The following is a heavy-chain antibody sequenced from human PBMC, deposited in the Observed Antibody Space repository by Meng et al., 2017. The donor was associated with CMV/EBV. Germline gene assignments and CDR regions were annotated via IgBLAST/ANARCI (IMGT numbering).Heavy chain of an antibody. J-gene: IGHJ4*02. V-gene: IGHV5-51*01. CDR2: IYPGDSDT. D-gene: IGHD6-6*01. CDR1: GYSFTSYW. CDR3: ARGLIAARRGLFDY. Sequence: KVSCKGSGYSFTSYWIGWVRQMPGKGLEWMGIIYPGDSDTRYSPSFQGQVTISADKSISTAYLQWSSLKASDNAMYYCARGLIAARRGLFDYWGQGTLVTVSS.